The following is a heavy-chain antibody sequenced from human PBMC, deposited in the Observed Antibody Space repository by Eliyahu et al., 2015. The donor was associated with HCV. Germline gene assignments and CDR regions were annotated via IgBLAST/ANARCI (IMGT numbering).Heavy chain of an antibody. Sequence: EVQLVESGGGLVQPGGSLRLSCXASGXTFSTYSMNWVRQAPGKGLEWVSSISSDSSXIYYADSVKGRFTISRDNAKNSLFLQMNSLTDADTAEYSCARERTDITRYSFGFWGQGALVTVSS. CDR1: GXTFSTYS. V-gene: IGHV3-48*02. D-gene: IGHD5-18*01. CDR3: ARERTDITRYSFGF. CDR2: ISSDSSXI. J-gene: IGHJ4*02.